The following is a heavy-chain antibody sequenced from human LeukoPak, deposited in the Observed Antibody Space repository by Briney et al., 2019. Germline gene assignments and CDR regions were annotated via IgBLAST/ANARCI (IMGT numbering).Heavy chain of an antibody. Sequence: PGGSLRLSCAASGFTFSTYVMHWVRQAPGKGLECVAVMSSDGNNKYYADSVKGRFTISRDNSRNTLYLQMSSLRAEDTAVYYCARDRPMILIFGAFDIWGQGTMVTVSS. V-gene: IGHV3-30*04. D-gene: IGHD3-22*01. CDR3: ARDRPMILIFGAFDI. J-gene: IGHJ3*02. CDR1: GFTFSTYV. CDR2: MSSDGNNK.